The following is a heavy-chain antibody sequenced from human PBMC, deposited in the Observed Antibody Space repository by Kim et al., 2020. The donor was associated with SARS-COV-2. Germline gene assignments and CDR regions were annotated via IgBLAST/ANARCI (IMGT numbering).Heavy chain of an antibody. Sequence: ASVKVSCKASGYTFTGYYMHWVRQAPGQGLEWMGWINPNSGGTNYAQKFQGRVTMTRDTSISTAYMELSRLRSDDTAVYYCARADGGYDPLYYFDYWGQGTLVTVSS. J-gene: IGHJ4*02. D-gene: IGHD5-12*01. V-gene: IGHV1-2*02. CDR1: GYTFTGYY. CDR2: INPNSGGT. CDR3: ARADGGYDPLYYFDY.